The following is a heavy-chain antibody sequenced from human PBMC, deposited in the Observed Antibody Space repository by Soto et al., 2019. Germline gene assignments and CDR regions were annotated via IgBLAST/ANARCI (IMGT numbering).Heavy chain of an antibody. V-gene: IGHV3-23*01. Sequence: EVQLLESGGSLVQPGGSLRLSCAASGFSFSTYAMGWVRQAPGKGLEWVSAISASGSATYYADPVKGRFTISRDNSGDTLYLQMNSLRAGDTAVYYCAKDIKRSAGTNVIYDSWGQGSLVTVSS. CDR3: AKDIKRSAGTNVIYDS. J-gene: IGHJ4*02. CDR2: ISASGSAT. D-gene: IGHD2-8*01. CDR1: GFSFSTYA.